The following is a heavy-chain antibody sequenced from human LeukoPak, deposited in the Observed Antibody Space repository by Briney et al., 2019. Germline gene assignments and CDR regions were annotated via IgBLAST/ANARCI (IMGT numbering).Heavy chain of an antibody. CDR1: GFTFSSYT. Sequence: HSGGSLRLSCAASGFTFSSYTMHWVRLAPGKGLEWVSLISWDGGSTYYADSVKGRFTISRDNSKNSLYLQMNSLRTEDTALYYCAKDRRYSSSWYEWYYFDYWGQGTLVTVSS. J-gene: IGHJ4*02. CDR2: ISWDGGST. CDR3: AKDRRYSSSWYEWYYFDY. D-gene: IGHD6-13*01. V-gene: IGHV3-43*01.